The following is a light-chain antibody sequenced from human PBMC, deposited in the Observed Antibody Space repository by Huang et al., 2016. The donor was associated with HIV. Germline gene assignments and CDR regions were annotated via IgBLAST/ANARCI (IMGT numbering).Light chain of an antibody. CDR1: QSSSSW. J-gene: IGKJ4*01. Sequence: DIQMTQSPSTLSASLGDRVTITCRASQSSSSWLAWYQQKPGKAPKLLIYKAAGVESGVPSRFSGSGSGTEFTLTISSLQPDDFATYYCQQYTSYPFTFGGGTKVEI. CDR3: QQYTSYPFT. CDR2: KAA. V-gene: IGKV1-5*03.